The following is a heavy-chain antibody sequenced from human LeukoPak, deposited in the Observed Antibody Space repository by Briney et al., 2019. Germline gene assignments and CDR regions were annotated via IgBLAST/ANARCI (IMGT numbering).Heavy chain of an antibody. CDR2: IFTSGIT. J-gene: IGHJ6*03. CDR3: ARESSGSYYNPQGYMDV. Sequence: SETLSLTCTVSGGSISIYYWNWIRQPAGKRLEWIGRIFTSGITNYNPSLKSRVTMSVDTSKNQFSLNLSSVTAADTAVYYCARESSGSYYNPQGYMDVWGKGTTVTVPS. D-gene: IGHD3-10*01. CDR1: GGSISIYY. V-gene: IGHV4-4*07.